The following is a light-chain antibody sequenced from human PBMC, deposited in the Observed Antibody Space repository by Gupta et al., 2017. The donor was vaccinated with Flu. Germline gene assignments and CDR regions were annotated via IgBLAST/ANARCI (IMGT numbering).Light chain of an antibody. CDR3: AAWDDSLSGVV. Sequence: QSVLSQPPPASVTPGQRVTISCSGSSSNTGTNYVYWYQQLPGTAPKLLIYRDDQRPSGVPDRFSGSKSGTSASLAISGLRSEDEADYYCAAWDDSLSGVVFGGGTKLTVL. J-gene: IGLJ2*01. CDR2: RDD. CDR1: SSNTGTNY. V-gene: IGLV1-47*01.